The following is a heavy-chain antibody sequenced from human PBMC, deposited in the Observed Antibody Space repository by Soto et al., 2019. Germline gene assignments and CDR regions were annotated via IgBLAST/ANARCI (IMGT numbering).Heavy chain of an antibody. J-gene: IGHJ5*02. CDR1: GGSISSGGYY. CDR2: IYYSGST. Sequence: QVQLQESGPGLVKPSQTLSLTCTVSGGSISSGGYYWSWIRQHPGKGLGWIGYIYYSGSTYYNPSLKSRVTISVDTSKNQFSLKLSSVTAADTAVYYCARVRGVGATVRLWFDPWGQGTLVTVSS. CDR3: ARVRGVGATVRLWFDP. D-gene: IGHD1-26*01. V-gene: IGHV4-31*03.